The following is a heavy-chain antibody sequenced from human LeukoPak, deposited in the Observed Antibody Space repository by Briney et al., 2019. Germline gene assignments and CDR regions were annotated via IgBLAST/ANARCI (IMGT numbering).Heavy chain of an antibody. CDR3: ARHLGPSTQLWFL. J-gene: IGHJ4*02. V-gene: IGHV4-59*08. Sequence: PSETLSLTCTVSGGCISSYYWSWIRQPPGKGLEWIRYIYYSGSTNYNPSLKSRVTISVDTSKNQFSLKLSSVTAADTAVYYCARHLGPSTQLWFLWGQGTLVTVSS. CDR1: GGCISSYY. D-gene: IGHD5-18*01. CDR2: IYYSGST.